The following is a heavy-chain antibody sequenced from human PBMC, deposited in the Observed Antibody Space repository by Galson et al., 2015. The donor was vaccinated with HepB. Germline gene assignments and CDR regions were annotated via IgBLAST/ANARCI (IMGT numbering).Heavy chain of an antibody. CDR2: FDPEDGET. CDR1: GYTLTELS. V-gene: IGHV1-24*01. J-gene: IGHJ3*02. D-gene: IGHD3-10*01. Sequence: SVKVSCKVSGYTLTELSMHWVRQAPGKGLEWMGGFDPEDGETIYAQKFQGRVTMTEDTSTDTAYMEPSSLRSEDTAVYYCATVPYGSGSYFYEYSGPGNAFDIWGQGTMVTVSS. CDR3: ATVPYGSGSYFYEYSGPGNAFDI.